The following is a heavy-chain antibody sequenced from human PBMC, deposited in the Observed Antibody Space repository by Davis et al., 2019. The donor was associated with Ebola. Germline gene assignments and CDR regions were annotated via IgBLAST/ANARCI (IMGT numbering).Heavy chain of an antibody. D-gene: IGHD6-6*01. V-gene: IGHV4-59*01. CDR1: GGSFSGYY. Sequence: SETLSLTCAVYGGSFSGYYWSWIRQPPGKGLEWIGYIYYSGSTNYNPSLKSRVTISVDTSKNQFSLKLSSVTAADTAVYYCAGLAARSSYYYGMDVWGQGTTVSVSS. CDR2: IYYSGST. CDR3: AGLAARSSYYYGMDV. J-gene: IGHJ6*02.